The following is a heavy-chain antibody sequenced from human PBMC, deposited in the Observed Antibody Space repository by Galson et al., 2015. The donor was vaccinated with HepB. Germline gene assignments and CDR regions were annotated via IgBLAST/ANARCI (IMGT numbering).Heavy chain of an antibody. CDR3: ARRFEYSSSLAKVGFDYYYMDV. D-gene: IGHD6-6*01. Sequence: SVKVSCKASGGTFSSYAISWVRQAPGQGLEWMGGIIPIFGTANYAQKFQGRVTITADESTSTAYMELSSLRSEDTAVYYCARRFEYSSSLAKVGFDYYYMDVWGKGTTVTVSS. V-gene: IGHV1-69*13. CDR2: IIPIFGTA. J-gene: IGHJ6*03. CDR1: GGTFSSYA.